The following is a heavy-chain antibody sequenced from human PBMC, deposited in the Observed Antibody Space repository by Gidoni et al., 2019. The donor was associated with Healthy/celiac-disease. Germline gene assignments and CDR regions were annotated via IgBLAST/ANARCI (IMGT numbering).Heavy chain of an antibody. V-gene: IGHV3-15*01. CDR1: GFTFSNAW. Sequence: EVQLVESGGGLVKPGGSLRLSCASSGFTFSNAWMSWVRQAPGKGLEWVGRIKSKTDGGTTDYAAPVKGRFTISRDDSKNTLYLQMNSLKTEDTAVYYCTTEVDSSGCFDYWGQGTLVTVSS. CDR2: IKSKTDGGTT. J-gene: IGHJ4*02. D-gene: IGHD6-19*01. CDR3: TTEVDSSGCFDY.